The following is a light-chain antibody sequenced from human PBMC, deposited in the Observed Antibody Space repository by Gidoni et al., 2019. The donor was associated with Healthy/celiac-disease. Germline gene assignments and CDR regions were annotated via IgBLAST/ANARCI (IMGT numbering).Light chain of an antibody. CDR1: SSDVGSYNL. V-gene: IGLV2-23*02. CDR2: EVS. Sequence: QSALTQPASVSGSPGQAITISCTGTSSDVGSYNLVSWYQQHPGKAPKLMIYEVSKRPSGVSNRFSGSKSGNTASLTISGLQAEDEADDYCCADAGSSTVVFGGWTKLTVL. J-gene: IGLJ2*01. CDR3: CADAGSSTVV.